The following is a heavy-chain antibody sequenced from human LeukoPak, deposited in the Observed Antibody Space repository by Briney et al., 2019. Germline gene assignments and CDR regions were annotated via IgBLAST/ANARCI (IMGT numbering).Heavy chain of an antibody. CDR2: ISGSGGST. Sequence: PGGSLRLSCAASGFTFSSYAMSWVRQAPGKGLEWVSAISGSGGSTYYADSVKGRFTISRDNSKNTLYLQMNSLRAEDTAVYYCAKGYCSSGNCPFDYWGQGTLSPSPQ. D-gene: IGHD2-15*01. CDR1: GFTFSSYA. CDR3: AKGYCSSGNCPFDY. J-gene: IGHJ4*02. V-gene: IGHV3-23*01.